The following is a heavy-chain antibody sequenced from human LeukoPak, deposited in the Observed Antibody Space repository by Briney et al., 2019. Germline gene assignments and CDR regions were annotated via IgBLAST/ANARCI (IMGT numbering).Heavy chain of an antibody. D-gene: IGHD3-16*02. CDR2: IYTSGST. CDR1: GGSISSYY. J-gene: IGHJ4*02. Sequence: SETLSLTCTVSGGSISSYYWSWIRQPAGKGLEWIGRIYTSGSTNYNPSLKSRVTMSVDTSKNQFSLKLSSVTAADTAVYYCARKKNYDYVSGSYRYSGGFDYWGQGTLVTVSS. V-gene: IGHV4-4*07. CDR3: ARKKNYDYVSGSYRYSGGFDY.